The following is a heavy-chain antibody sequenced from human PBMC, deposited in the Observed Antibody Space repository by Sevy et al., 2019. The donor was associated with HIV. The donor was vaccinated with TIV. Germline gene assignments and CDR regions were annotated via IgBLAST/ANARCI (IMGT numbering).Heavy chain of an antibody. CDR3: TTGRNGGGDCNAFDL. D-gene: IGHD2-21*01. CDR2: VKSKTDAGTT. J-gene: IGHJ3*01. CDR1: GFTFSNAW. Sequence: GGSLRLSCAASGFTFSNAWISWVRQAPGKGLEWVGRVKSKTDAGTTDYAAPVKGRVTISRDESKNTVYLKMSSLKREDKAVYDCTTGRNGGGDCNAFDLWGQGTMVTVSS. V-gene: IGHV3-15*01.